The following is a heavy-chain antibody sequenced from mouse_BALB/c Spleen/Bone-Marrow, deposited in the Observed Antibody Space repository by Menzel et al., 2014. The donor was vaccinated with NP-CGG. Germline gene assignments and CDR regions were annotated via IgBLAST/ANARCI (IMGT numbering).Heavy chain of an antibody. V-gene: IGHV5-12*02. J-gene: IGHJ4*01. D-gene: IGHD4-1*01. Sequence: EVQVVESGGGLVQPGGSLKLSCATSGFTFSDYYMYWVRQTPEKRLEWVAYITKGGGSTYYPDIVKGRFTISRDNAKNNLYLQMSGQKSEDSAMYYCARQLAYAMDYWGQGTSVTVSS. CDR3: ARQLAYAMDY. CDR2: ITKGGGST. CDR1: GFTFSDYY.